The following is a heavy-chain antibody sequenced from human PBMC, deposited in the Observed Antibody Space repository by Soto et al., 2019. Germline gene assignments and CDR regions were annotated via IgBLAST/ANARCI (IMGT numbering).Heavy chain of an antibody. CDR3: AHTSAKPTFDY. J-gene: IGHJ4*02. CDR2: IYWDDGK. Sequence: SGPTLVNPTQTLTLTCTFSGFSLSTNAMGVGWIRQPPGKALEWLAVIYWDDGKRYSPSLKSRLTITKDTSKNQVVLIMTNMDPVDTATYYCAHTSAKPTFDYWGQGTLVTVSS. CDR1: GFSLSTNAMG. V-gene: IGHV2-5*02.